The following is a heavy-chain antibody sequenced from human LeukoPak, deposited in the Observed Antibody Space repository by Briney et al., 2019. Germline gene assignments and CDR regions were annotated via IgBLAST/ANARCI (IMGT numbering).Heavy chain of an antibody. J-gene: IGHJ5*02. CDR2: IYYSGNT. CDR1: GGSISTTSYY. D-gene: IGHD3-10*01. Sequence: SETLSLTCTVSGGSISTTSYYWNGIRHPPGKGLEWIGSIYYSGNTYYNPSLKSRVTISVDTSKNQFSLKVDSVTAADTAVYYCARRIPPWDYGSGEDNWFDPWGQGTLVTVSS. V-gene: IGHV4-39*01. CDR3: ARRIPPWDYGSGEDNWFDP.